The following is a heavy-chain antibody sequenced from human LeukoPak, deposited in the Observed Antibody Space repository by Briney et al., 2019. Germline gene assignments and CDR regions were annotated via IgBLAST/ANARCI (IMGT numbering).Heavy chain of an antibody. CDR3: ARMYDRSGYYYPFDY. Sequence: SETLSLTCTVSGGSISSNYWSWIRQPPGKGLEWIGYIHYTGSTNYNPSLRSRVTISVDTSKNHFSLKLTSVTAADTAVYYCARMYDRSGYYYPFDYWGQGTLVTVSS. D-gene: IGHD3-22*01. CDR2: IHYTGST. V-gene: IGHV4-59*08. CDR1: GGSISSNY. J-gene: IGHJ4*02.